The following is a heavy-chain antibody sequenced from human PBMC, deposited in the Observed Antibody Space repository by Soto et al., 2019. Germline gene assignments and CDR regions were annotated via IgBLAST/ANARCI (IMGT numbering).Heavy chain of an antibody. D-gene: IGHD6-19*01. CDR3: ARVDIAVAFFFDY. CDR2: ISSSSSYT. Sequence: GGSLRLSCAASGFTFSDYYMSWIRQAPGKGLEWVSYISSSSSYTNYADSVKGRFTISRDNAKNSLYLQMNSLRAEDTAVYYCARVDIAVAFFFDYWGQGTLVTVPS. J-gene: IGHJ4*02. V-gene: IGHV3-11*06. CDR1: GFTFSDYY.